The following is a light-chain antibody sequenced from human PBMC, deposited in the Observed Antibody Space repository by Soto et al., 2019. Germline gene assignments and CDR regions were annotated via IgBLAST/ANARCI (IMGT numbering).Light chain of an antibody. V-gene: IGLV2-14*01. J-gene: IGLJ7*01. CDR1: SNDVGGYNY. Sequence: QSALTQPASVSGSPGQSVTISCTGTSNDVGGYNYVSWYQQHPGKAPKLVIYEVSHRPSGISGRFSGSKSGNTAFLTISGLQVDDEADYFCSSYTTSSPYVFGAGTQLTVL. CDR3: SSYTTSSPYV. CDR2: EVS.